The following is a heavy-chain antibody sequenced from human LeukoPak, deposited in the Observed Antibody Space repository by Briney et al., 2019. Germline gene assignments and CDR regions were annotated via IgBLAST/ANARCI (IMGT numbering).Heavy chain of an antibody. Sequence: SETLSLTCTGSGGSISRSSYDWGWIRQPPGKGLEWIGIIYWSGISYYNLSLKRRVTISVDSSKNRFSVNLSSVAAADTAVYYCAIHYYGSGSYYNWGQGTLVTVSS. J-gene: IGHJ1*01. D-gene: IGHD3-10*01. CDR1: GGSISRSSYD. CDR3: AIHYYGSGSYYN. V-gene: IGHV4-39*01. CDR2: IYWSGIS.